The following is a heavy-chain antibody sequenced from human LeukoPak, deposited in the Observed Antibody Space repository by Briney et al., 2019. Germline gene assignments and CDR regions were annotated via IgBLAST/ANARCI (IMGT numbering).Heavy chain of an antibody. D-gene: IGHD3-10*01. Sequence: PSETLSLTCTVSGGSISSYYWSWIRQPPGKGLEWIGYIYYSGSTNHNPSLKSRVTISVDTSKNQFSLKLSSVTAADTAVYYCARHRVAGSYYRGRYYFDYWGQGTLVTVSS. CDR3: ARHRVAGSYYRGRYYFDY. V-gene: IGHV4-59*01. J-gene: IGHJ4*02. CDR2: IYYSGST. CDR1: GGSISSYY.